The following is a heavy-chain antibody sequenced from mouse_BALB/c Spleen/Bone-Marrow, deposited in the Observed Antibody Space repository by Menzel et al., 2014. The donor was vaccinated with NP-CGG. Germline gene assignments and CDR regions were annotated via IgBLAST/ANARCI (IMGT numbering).Heavy chain of an antibody. CDR2: ISSGGSYT. CDR3: ARHYYGSSYYFYF. Sequence: EVQVVESGGGLVKPGGSLKLSCAASGFTFSSYAMSWVRQTPEKRLEWVATISSGGSYTYYPDSVKGRFTISRDNAKNTLYLQMSSLRSEDTAMYYCARHYYGSSYYFYFWSQSTTPTVSS. V-gene: IGHV5-9-3*01. CDR1: GFTFSSYA. J-gene: IGHJ2*01. D-gene: IGHD1-1*01.